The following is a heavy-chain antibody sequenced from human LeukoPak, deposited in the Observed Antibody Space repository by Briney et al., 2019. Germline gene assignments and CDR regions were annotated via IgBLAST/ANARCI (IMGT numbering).Heavy chain of an antibody. V-gene: IGHV4-34*01. CDR3: ARSPDLYYYYGMDV. CDR1: GGSFSGYY. Sequence: SETLSLTCAVYGGSFSGYYWSWIRQPPGKGLEWIGEINHSGSTNYNPSLKSRVTISVDTSKNQFSLKLSSVTAVDTAVYYCARSPDLYYYYGMDVWGQGTTVTVSS. J-gene: IGHJ6*02. CDR2: INHSGST.